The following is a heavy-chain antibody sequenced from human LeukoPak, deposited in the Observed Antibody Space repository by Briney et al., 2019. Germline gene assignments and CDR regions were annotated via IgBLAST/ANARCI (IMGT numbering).Heavy chain of an antibody. CDR1: GFTFDDYA. J-gene: IGHJ5*02. CDR2: ISWNSGSI. CDR3: AKGRYSSSSRFDP. Sequence: GGSLRLSCAASGFTFDDYAMHWVRQAPGKGLEWVSGISWNSGSIGYADSVKGRFTISRDNAKNSLYLQMNSLRAEDTALYYCAKGRYSSSSRFDPWGQGTLVTVSS. D-gene: IGHD6-6*01. V-gene: IGHV3-9*01.